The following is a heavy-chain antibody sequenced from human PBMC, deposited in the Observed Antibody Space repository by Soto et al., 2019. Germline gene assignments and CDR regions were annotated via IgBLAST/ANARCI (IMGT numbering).Heavy chain of an antibody. J-gene: IGHJ4*02. Sequence: PSETLSLTCTPSGASITSTTYFWAWIRKTPGKGLEWVGSIYYSGKPHYNPSLKSRVTISVDRSKNQFSLQMSSVTAADTAVYYCAKNLPRTGRFEYWGQGSLVTVSS. CDR3: AKNLPRTGRFEY. CDR1: GASITSTTYF. CDR2: IYYSGKP. V-gene: IGHV4-39*01.